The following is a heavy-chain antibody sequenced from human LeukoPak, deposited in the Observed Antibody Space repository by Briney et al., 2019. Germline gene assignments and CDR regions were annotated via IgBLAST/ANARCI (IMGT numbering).Heavy chain of an antibody. CDR1: TFTFRNYW. D-gene: IGHD2-2*01. V-gene: IGHV3-7*01. Sequence: GGSLRLSCAASTFTFRNYWMSWVRQAPEKGLEWVANIKHDGSEKYYVDSVKGRFTISRDNAKNSLYLQMNSLRAEDTAVYYCARYCSSTSCNDAFDMWGQGTMVTVSS. J-gene: IGHJ3*02. CDR2: IKHDGSEK. CDR3: ARYCSSTSCNDAFDM.